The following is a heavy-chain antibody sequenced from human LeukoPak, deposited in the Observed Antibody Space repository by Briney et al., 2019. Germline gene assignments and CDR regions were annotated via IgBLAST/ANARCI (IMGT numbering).Heavy chain of an antibody. CDR1: GGSISSYY. CDR3: ARDLVGNDAFDI. J-gene: IGHJ3*02. Sequence: PSETLSLTCTVSGGSISSYYWSWIRQPPGKGLEWIGYIYYSGSTNYNPSLKSRVTISVDTSKNQFSLKLSSVTAADTAVYYCARDLVGNDAFDIWGQGTMVTVSS. CDR2: IYYSGST. V-gene: IGHV4-59*01. D-gene: IGHD2-21*01.